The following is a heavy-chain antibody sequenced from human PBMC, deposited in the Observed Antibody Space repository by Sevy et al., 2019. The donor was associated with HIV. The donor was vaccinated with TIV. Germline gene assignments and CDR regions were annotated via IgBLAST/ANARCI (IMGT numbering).Heavy chain of an antibody. CDR3: VRGGVGGFSYSLDC. D-gene: IGHD5-18*01. CDR2: MNQDGSEK. V-gene: IGHV3-7*01. Sequence: GGALRLSCAASGFTFSTYWMSWVRQAPGKGLEWVATMNQDGSEKYYVDSVKGRFTISRDNAQNSLYLQMNSLRAEETVVNSWVRGGVGGFSYSLDCWGQGTLVTVSS. J-gene: IGHJ4*02. CDR1: GFTFSTYW.